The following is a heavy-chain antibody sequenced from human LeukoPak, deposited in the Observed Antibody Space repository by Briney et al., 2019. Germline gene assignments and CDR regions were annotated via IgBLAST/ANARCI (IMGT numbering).Heavy chain of an antibody. V-gene: IGHV1-2*02. D-gene: IGHD4-23*01. CDR3: ARDLSTSSNWELDY. Sequence: XGWINPNSGGTRYAQQFQGRVTMTRDTSIGTVYMELSTLRSDDTAVYYCARDLSTSSNWELDYWGQGALVTVSS. J-gene: IGHJ4*02. CDR2: INPNSGGT.